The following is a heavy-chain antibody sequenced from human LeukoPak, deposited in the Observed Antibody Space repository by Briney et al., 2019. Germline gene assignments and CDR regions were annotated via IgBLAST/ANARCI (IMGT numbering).Heavy chain of an antibody. CDR1: GFTFSNYW. V-gene: IGHV3-7*05. CDR2: IKQDGSDK. J-gene: IGHJ6*02. CDR3: ARGHYGMDV. Sequence: GGSLRLSCAASGFTFSNYWMTWVRQAPGKGLEWVANIKQDGSDKYCVDSVKGRFTISRDNAKNSLYLRMNSLRAEDTAVYYCARGHYGMDVWGQGTTVIVSS.